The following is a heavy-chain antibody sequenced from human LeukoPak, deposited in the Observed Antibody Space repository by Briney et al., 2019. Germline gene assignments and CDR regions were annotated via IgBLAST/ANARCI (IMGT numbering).Heavy chain of an antibody. CDR3: ARDNYGAEEGIGSSLVWLDP. Sequence: ASVKVSCKSSGYTFKSYAINWVRQAPGQGLEWMGWINTNNGNPMYAQDFTGRFVFSLDTSVTTAFLQINSLKSEDTAVYYCARDNYGAEEGIGSSLVWLDPWGQGTLVTVSS. CDR2: INTNNGNP. D-gene: IGHD6-13*01. V-gene: IGHV7-4-1*02. J-gene: IGHJ5*02. CDR1: GYTFKSYA.